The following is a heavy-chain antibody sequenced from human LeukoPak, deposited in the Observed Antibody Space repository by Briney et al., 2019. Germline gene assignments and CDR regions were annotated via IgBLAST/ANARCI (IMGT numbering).Heavy chain of an antibody. CDR1: GGSFSGYY. Sequence: SETLSLTCAVYGGSFSGYYWSWIRQPPGKGLEWIGEINHSGSTNYNPSLKSRVTISVDTSKNQFSLKLSSVTAADTAVYYCARAFTSQTFGIWGQGTMVTVSS. J-gene: IGHJ3*02. CDR2: INHSGST. V-gene: IGHV4-34*01. CDR3: ARAFTSQTFGI.